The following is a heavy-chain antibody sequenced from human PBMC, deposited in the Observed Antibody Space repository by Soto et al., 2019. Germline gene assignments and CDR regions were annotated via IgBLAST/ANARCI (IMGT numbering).Heavy chain of an antibody. CDR2: IWYDGSNK. J-gene: IGHJ4*02. CDR3: ARDGYCSGGSCYSVPVFDY. CDR1: GFTFSSYG. Sequence: QVQLVESGGGVVQPGRSLRLSCAASGFTFSSYGMHWVRQAPGKGLEWVAVIWYDGSNKYYADSVKGRFTISRDNSKNWLDLQMNSLRAEDTAVYYCARDGYCSGGSCYSVPVFDYWGQGTLVTVSS. V-gene: IGHV3-33*01. D-gene: IGHD2-15*01.